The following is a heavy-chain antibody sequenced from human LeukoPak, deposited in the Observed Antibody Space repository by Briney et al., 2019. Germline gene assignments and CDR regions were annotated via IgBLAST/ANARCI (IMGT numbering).Heavy chain of an antibody. CDR2: IRAKNAGGTT. V-gene: IGHV3-15*01. J-gene: IGHJ5*02. CDR1: GFTFSNAW. CDR3: TTDPCSGANCYFAWFDP. D-gene: IGHD2-15*01. Sequence: GGSLRLSCAASGFTFSNAWMDWVRQGPGKGLEWVGRIRAKNAGGTTDYAAPVKGRFTISRDDSKNTLYLQMNSLKTEDTAVYHCTTDPCSGANCYFAWFDPWGQGTLVTVSS.